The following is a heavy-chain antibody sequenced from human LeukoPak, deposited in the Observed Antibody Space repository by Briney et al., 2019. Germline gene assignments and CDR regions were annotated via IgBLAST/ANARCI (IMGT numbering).Heavy chain of an antibody. CDR3: ARAVSVTTPYLDF. CDR1: GYIFRNYA. J-gene: IGHJ4*02. Sequence: ASVKVSCQASGYIFRNYAIHWVRHAPGEGLQWMGWTNPYNGNAKYPQKFQGRVTMTTVTSTSTAYMELRNLRFDDTGMYYCARAVSVTTPYLDFWGQGSLVTVSS. V-gene: IGHV1-18*01. CDR2: TNPYNGNA. D-gene: IGHD4-17*01.